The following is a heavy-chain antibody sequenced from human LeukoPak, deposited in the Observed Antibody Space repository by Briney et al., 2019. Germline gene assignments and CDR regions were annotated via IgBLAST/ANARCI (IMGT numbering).Heavy chain of an antibody. Sequence: GASVKVSCKASGYTFTGYYMHWVRQAPGQGLEWMGWINPNSGGTNYAQKFQGRVTMTRDTSLSTAYMELSRLRSDDTAVYYCARGYGGYSYGRHFDYWGQGTLVTVSS. D-gene: IGHD5-18*01. V-gene: IGHV1-2*02. CDR3: ARGYGGYSYGRHFDY. CDR2: INPNSGGT. J-gene: IGHJ4*02. CDR1: GYTFTGYY.